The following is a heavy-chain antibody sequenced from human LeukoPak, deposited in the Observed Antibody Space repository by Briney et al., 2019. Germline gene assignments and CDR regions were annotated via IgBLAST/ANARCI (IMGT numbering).Heavy chain of an antibody. CDR2: ISSSGSTI. V-gene: IGHV3-48*04. Sequence: GGSLRLSCAAPGFTSSTYWMSWVRQAPGKGLEWVSYISSSGSTIYYADSVKGRFTISRDNAKNSLYLQMNSLRAEDTAVYYCARGFYSSGWDYWGQGTLVTVSS. J-gene: IGHJ4*02. CDR3: ARGFYSSGWDY. CDR1: GFTSSTYW. D-gene: IGHD6-19*01.